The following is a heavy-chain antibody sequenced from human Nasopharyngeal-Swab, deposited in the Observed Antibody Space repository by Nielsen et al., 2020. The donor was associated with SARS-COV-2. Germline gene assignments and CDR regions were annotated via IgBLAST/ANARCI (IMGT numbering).Heavy chain of an antibody. Sequence: GESLKISCAASGFTFSSYSMNWVRQAPGKGLEWVSSISSSSYIYYAASVKGRFTISRDNAKNSLYLQMNSLRAEDTAVYYCARDPYDYVWGSYHAYWGQGTLVTVSS. J-gene: IGHJ4*02. D-gene: IGHD3-16*02. CDR1: GFTFSSYS. V-gene: IGHV3-21*01. CDR2: ISSSSYI. CDR3: ARDPYDYVWGSYHAY.